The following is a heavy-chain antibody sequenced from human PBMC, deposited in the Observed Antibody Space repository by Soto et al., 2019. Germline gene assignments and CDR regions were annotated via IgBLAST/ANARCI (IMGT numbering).Heavy chain of an antibody. V-gene: IGHV3-74*01. CDR2: ISPDGSDV. CDR1: VFPFTNYW. CDR3: ACWGHIVPVAPSDFDR. J-gene: IGHJ4*02. Sequence: QPGGSLRLSCAAPVFPFTNYWMNWFRQTPGKGLMWVSRISPDGSDVGYADSVEGRFTVSRDNAKNTLYLQMHSLRAEDTAMYYCACWGHIVPVAPSDFDRWGQGTLVTVSS. D-gene: IGHD2-8*02.